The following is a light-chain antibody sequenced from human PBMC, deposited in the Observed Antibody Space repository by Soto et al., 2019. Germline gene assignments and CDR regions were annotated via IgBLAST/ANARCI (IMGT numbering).Light chain of an antibody. J-gene: IGKJ3*01. Sequence: EIVLTQSPGTLSLSPGDRATLSCRASQSVSTNYLAWYQQSLGQAPRLLIYGASSRATGIPDRFSGNGSGTDFTLTISRLEPEDFAVYYCHQYGSTPFPFGPGTKVDIK. V-gene: IGKV3-20*01. CDR1: QSVSTNY. CDR3: HQYGSTPFP. CDR2: GAS.